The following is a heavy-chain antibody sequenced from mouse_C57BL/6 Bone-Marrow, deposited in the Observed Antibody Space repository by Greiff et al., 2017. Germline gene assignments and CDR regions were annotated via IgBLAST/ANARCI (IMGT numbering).Heavy chain of an antibody. CDR1: GYTFTSYW. V-gene: IGHV1-52*01. CDR3: ARERRFLFDY. Sequence: VQLQQPGAELVRPGSSVKLSCKASGYTFTSYWMHWVKQRPIQGLEWIGNIDPSDSETRYNQKFKDKATLTVDKSSSTAYMQLSSLTSEDSAVYYCARERRFLFDYWGQGTTLTVSS. CDR2: IDPSDSET. J-gene: IGHJ2*01.